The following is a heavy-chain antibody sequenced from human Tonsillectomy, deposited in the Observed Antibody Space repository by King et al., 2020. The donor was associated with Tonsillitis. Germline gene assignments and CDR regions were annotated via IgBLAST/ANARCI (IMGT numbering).Heavy chain of an antibody. J-gene: IGHJ4*02. Sequence: VQLVESGGGLVQPGGSLRLSCAVSGFTFSSSWMSWVRQAPGKGLEWVANINHDGSAKYYVDSVKGRFTISRDNAKNSLYLQINSLRAEDTAVYYCAKDSYSKADYWGQGPLVTVSS. CDR2: INHDGSAK. V-gene: IGHV3-7*01. CDR3: AKDSYSKADY. D-gene: IGHD1-26*01. CDR1: GFTFSSSW.